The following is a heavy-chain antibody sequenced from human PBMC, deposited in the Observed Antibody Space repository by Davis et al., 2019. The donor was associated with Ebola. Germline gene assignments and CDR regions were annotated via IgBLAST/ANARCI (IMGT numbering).Heavy chain of an antibody. D-gene: IGHD1-26*01. CDR1: GGSIRSSSYY. CDR3: AIQIVGTTRVFDY. Sequence: GSLRLSCSVSGGSIRSSSYYWSWIRQPPGKGLEWIGSIYYSGSTYYNPSLKSRVTMSVDTSKRQFSLKLNSKIAADTAVYYCAIQIVGTTRVFDYWGQGTLVTVSS. V-gene: IGHV4-39*01. CDR2: IYYSGST. J-gene: IGHJ4*02.